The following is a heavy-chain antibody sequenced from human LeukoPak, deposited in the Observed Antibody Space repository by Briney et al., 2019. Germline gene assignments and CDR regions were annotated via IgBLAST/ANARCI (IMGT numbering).Heavy chain of an antibody. J-gene: IGHJ4*02. CDR3: ARGAYSLYDYDSSGYYGY. V-gene: IGHV1-46*01. Sequence: ASVKVSCKASGYTFINNWMHWVRQAPGQGLEWVGLINPTGSRTLYAQKFQGRVTITRNTSISTAYMELSSLRSEDTAVYYCARGAYSLYDYDSSGYYGYWGQGTLVTVSS. CDR1: GYTFINNW. CDR2: INPTGSRT. D-gene: IGHD3-22*01.